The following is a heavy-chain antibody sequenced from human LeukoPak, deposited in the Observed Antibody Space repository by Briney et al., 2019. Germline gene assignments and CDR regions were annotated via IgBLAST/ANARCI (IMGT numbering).Heavy chain of an antibody. CDR1: GFIFGDYA. D-gene: IGHD6-19*01. Sequence: PGGSLRLSCTASGFIFGDYAVSWVRQAPGKGLEWIGFIRSKAYGGTTEYAASVKGRFTISRDDSKSIAYLQMNSLKTEDTAVYYCTRVGQWLVRGWFDYWGQGTLVTVSS. J-gene: IGHJ4*02. CDR3: TRVGQWLVRGWFDY. V-gene: IGHV3-49*04. CDR2: IRSKAYGGTT.